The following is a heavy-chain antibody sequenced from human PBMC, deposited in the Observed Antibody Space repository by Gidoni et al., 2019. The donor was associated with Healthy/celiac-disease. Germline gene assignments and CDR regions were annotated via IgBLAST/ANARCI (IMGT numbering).Heavy chain of an antibody. CDR2: IYWDDDK. V-gene: IGHV2-5*02. D-gene: IGHD3-22*01. J-gene: IGHJ4*02. CDR3: AHSTTTLNDSSGYYYFHYFDY. CDR1: GFSLSTSGVG. Sequence: QITLKESGPTLVKPTQTLTLTCTFSGFSLSTSGVGVGWIRQPPGKALEWLALIYWDDDKRYSPSLKSRLTITKDTSKNQVVLTMTNMDPVDTATYYCAHSTTTLNDSSGYYYFHYFDYWGQGTLVTVSS.